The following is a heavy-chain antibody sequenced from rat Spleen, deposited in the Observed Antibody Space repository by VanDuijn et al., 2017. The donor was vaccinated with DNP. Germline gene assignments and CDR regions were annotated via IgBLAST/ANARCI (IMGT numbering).Heavy chain of an antibody. D-gene: IGHD1-11*01. J-gene: IGHJ2*01. CDR3: ARMFYGYSDY. V-gene: IGHV5-25*01. Sequence: EVQLVESGGGLVQPGRSXKLSCAAXGFTFSXYDXXWVPSVPTKGLEWVTSINPSGASSYYRASVKGRFTVSRDNAKSTLYLQMDNLRSEDTATYYCARMFYGYSDYWGQGVMVTVSS. CDR1: GFTFSXYD. CDR2: INPSGASS.